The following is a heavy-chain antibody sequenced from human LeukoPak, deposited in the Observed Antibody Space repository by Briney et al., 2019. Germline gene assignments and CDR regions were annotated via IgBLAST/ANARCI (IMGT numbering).Heavy chain of an antibody. D-gene: IGHD2-2*01. V-gene: IGHV3-9*01. Sequence: GGSLRLSCAASGFTFDDYAMHWVRQAPGKGLEWVSGISWNSGSIGYADSVKGRFTISRDNAKNSLYLQMNSLRAEDTAVYYCARGGYQLLWYWGQGTLVTVSS. CDR3: ARGGYQLLWY. J-gene: IGHJ4*02. CDR1: GFTFDDYA. CDR2: ISWNSGSI.